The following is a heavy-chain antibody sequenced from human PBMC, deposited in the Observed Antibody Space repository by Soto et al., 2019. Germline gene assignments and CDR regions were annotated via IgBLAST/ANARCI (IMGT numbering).Heavy chain of an antibody. CDR3: AREEGLLWFGEANWFDP. V-gene: IGHV1-18*01. CDR1: GYTFTSYG. D-gene: IGHD3-10*01. Sequence: QVQLVQSGAEVKKPGASVKVSCKASGYTFTSYGISWVRQAPGQGLEWMGWISAYNGNTNYAQKLQGRVTMTTDTSTSTAYKELRSLRSDDTAVYYCAREEGLLWFGEANWFDPWGQGTLVTVAS. J-gene: IGHJ5*02. CDR2: ISAYNGNT.